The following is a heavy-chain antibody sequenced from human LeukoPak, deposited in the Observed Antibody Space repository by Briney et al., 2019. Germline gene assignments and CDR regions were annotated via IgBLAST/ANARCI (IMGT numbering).Heavy chain of an antibody. J-gene: IGHJ3*02. D-gene: IGHD2-2*01. CDR3: ARDSVLGYCSSTSCPGAFDI. V-gene: IGHV3-53*01. CDR2: IYSGGST. Sequence: GGSLRLSCAASGFTVSSNYMSWVRQAPGKGLEWVSVIYSGGSTYYADSVKGRFTISRDNSKNTLYLQMNSLRAEDTAVYYCARDSVLGYCSSTSCPGAFDIWGQGTMVTVSS. CDR1: GFTVSSNY.